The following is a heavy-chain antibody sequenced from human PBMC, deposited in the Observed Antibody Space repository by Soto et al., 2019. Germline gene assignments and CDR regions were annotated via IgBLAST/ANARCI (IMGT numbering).Heavy chain of an antibody. D-gene: IGHD2-15*01. J-gene: IGHJ6*02. Sequence: QVQLVQSGAEVKKPGASVKVSCKASGYTFTSYYMHWVRQAPGQGLEWMGIINPSGGNTSYAQKFQGRVTMTRDTSTSTVYMELSSLRSEDTAVYYCARDCSGGSCQSYYCYYGMDVWGQGTTVTVSS. CDR2: INPSGGNT. CDR1: GYTFTSYY. CDR3: ARDCSGGSCQSYYCYYGMDV. V-gene: IGHV1-46*01.